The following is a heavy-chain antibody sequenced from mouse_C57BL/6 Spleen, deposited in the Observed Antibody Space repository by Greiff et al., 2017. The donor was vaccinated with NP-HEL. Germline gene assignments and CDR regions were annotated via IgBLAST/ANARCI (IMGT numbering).Heavy chain of an antibody. CDR2: ISSGSSTI. CDR1: GFTFSDYG. J-gene: IGHJ4*01. CDR3: ARAMDYGSSYYAMDY. D-gene: IGHD1-1*01. V-gene: IGHV5-17*01. Sequence: EVQGVESGGGLVKPGGSLKLSCAASGFTFSDYGMHWVRQAPEKGLEWVAYISSGSSTIYYADTVKGRFTISRDNAKNTLFLQRTSLRSEDTAMYYCARAMDYGSSYYAMDYWGQGTSVTVSS.